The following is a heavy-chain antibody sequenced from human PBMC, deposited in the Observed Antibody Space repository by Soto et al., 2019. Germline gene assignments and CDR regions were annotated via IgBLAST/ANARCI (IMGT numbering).Heavy chain of an antibody. V-gene: IGHV4-34*01. CDR2: INHSGST. CDR1: GGSFSGYY. Sequence: QVQLQQWGAGLLKPSETLSLTCDVYGGSFSGYYWTWIRQPPGKVREWIGEINHSGSTLYNPSLKSRLTISVDTANNQFSLSLTSLTAADAAVYYCARVKAAGLFDPWGQGTLVTVSS. D-gene: IGHD6-13*01. J-gene: IGHJ5*02. CDR3: ARVKAAGLFDP.